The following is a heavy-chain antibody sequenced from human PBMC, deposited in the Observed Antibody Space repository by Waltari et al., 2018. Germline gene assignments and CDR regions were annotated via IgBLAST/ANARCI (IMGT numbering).Heavy chain of an antibody. CDR1: GGTFSSYA. J-gene: IGHJ4*02. CDR3: ARDRRFAMDYYDSSGYYYDY. Sequence: QVQLVQSGAEVKKPGSSVKVSCKASGGTFSSYAISWVRQAPGQGLEWMGESIPIFGTANYAQEFQGRVTITTDESTSTAYMELSSLRSEDTAVYYCARDRRFAMDYYDSSGYYYDYWGQGTLVTVSS. D-gene: IGHD3-22*01. CDR2: SIPIFGTA. V-gene: IGHV1-69*05.